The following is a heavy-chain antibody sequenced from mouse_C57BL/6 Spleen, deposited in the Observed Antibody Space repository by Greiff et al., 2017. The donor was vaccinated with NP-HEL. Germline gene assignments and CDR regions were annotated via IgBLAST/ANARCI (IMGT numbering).Heavy chain of an antibody. Sequence: VQLQQPGAELVKPGASVKLSCKASGYTFTSYWMHWVKQRPGRGLEWIGRIDPNSGGTKYNEKFKSKATLTVDKPSSTAYMQLSSLTSEDSAVYYCARWGTTVVARSYYAMDYWGQGTSVTVSS. D-gene: IGHD1-1*01. CDR3: ARWGTTVVARSYYAMDY. V-gene: IGHV1-72*01. J-gene: IGHJ4*01. CDR1: GYTFTSYW. CDR2: IDPNSGGT.